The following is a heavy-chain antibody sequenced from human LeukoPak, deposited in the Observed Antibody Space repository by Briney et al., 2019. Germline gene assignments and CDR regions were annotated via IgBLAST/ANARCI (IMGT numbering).Heavy chain of an antibody. CDR3: ARGLGLWYPGDAFDI. CDR1: GFTFNIYS. CDR2: ISGTSNYI. V-gene: IGHV3-21*01. Sequence: GGSLRLSCAASGFTFNIYSMNWVRQAPGKGLEWVSSISGTSNYIYYADSVKGRFTISRDNAKNSLYLHMNSLRAEDTAVYYCARGLGLWYPGDAFDIWGQGTMVTVSS. D-gene: IGHD5-18*01. J-gene: IGHJ3*02.